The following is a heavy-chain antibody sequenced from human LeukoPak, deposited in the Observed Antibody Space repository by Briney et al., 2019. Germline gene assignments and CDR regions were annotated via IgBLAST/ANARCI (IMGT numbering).Heavy chain of an antibody. J-gene: IGHJ4*02. D-gene: IGHD3-3*01. CDR3: ARVGDDFCSGPQDY. CDR1: GCTFTSYG. V-gene: IGHV1-18*01. Sequence: ASVKVSCKVSGCTFTSYGIRWVRQAPGQGLEWMEWISAYNGNTNYAQKLQGRVTMTTDTSTSTAYMELRSLRSDDTAVYYCARVGDDFCSGPQDYWGQGTLVTVSS. CDR2: ISAYNGNT.